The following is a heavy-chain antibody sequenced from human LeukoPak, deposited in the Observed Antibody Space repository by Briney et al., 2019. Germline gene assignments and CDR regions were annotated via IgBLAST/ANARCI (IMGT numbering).Heavy chain of an antibody. CDR2: LRQDGSET. J-gene: IGHJ3*02. D-gene: IGHD7-27*01. Sequence: PGGSLRLSCAASGFTFSSYWMSWVRQAPGKGLEWVAHLRQDGSETYYVDSVKGRFTISRDNAKNSLYLQMNSLRAEDTAVYYCARPLGWRDAFDIWGQGTMVTVSS. CDR3: ARPLGWRDAFDI. CDR1: GFTFSSYW. V-gene: IGHV3-7*01.